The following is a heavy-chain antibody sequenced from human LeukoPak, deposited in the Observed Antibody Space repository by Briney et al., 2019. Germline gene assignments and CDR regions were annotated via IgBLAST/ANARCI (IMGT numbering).Heavy chain of an antibody. Sequence: GGSLRLSCAAPGFIFHYYAIHWVRQAPGKGLEWVSLISGDGGSTFYADSVNGRFTISRDNSKNSLYLQMNSLRSDVTALYYCARESESSGWYDYWGQGTLVTVSS. CDR2: ISGDGGST. J-gene: IGHJ4*02. V-gene: IGHV3-43*02. D-gene: IGHD6-19*01. CDR3: ARESESSGWYDY. CDR1: GFIFHYYA.